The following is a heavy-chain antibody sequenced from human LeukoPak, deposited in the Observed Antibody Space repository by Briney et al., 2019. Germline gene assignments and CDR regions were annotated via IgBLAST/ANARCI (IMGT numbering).Heavy chain of an antibody. D-gene: IGHD5-18*01. J-gene: IGHJ4*02. CDR1: GFAFSSYA. CDR3: AKTHSYGYAFDY. V-gene: IGHV3-23*01. CDR2: ISGSGGST. Sequence: GGSLRLSCAASGFAFSSYAMSWVRQAPGKGLEWVSAISGSGGSTYYADSVKGRFTISRDNSKNTLYLQMNSLRAEDTAVYYCAKTHSYGYAFDYWGQGTLVTVSS.